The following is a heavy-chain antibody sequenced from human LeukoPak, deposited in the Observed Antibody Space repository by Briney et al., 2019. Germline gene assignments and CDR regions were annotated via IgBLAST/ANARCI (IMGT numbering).Heavy chain of an antibody. J-gene: IGHJ4*02. CDR3: ASQFWWAAVVGPALDC. V-gene: IGHV3-7*05. CDR1: GFTFSNYW. CDR2: IKEDGSEI. D-gene: IGHD2-21*01. Sequence: GGSLRPSCAASGFTFSNYWMSWVRQAPGKGLEWVANIKEDGSEIYYVDSVKGRFTISRDNAKNSLYLQLSSLRAGDTAVYYCASQFWWAAVVGPALDCWGQGSLVTVSS.